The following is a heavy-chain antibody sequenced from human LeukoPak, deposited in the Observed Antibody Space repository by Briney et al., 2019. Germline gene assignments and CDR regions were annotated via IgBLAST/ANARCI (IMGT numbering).Heavy chain of an antibody. CDR1: GYTFTSYD. CDR3: ARAMTTVTTGTGY. CDR2: MNPISGNT. J-gene: IGHJ4*02. V-gene: IGHV1-8*01. Sequence: ASVKVSCKASGYTFTSYDIHWVRQATGQGLEWMGWMNPISGNTAYAQKFQGRVTMTRNTSINTAYMELSGLRSEDTAVYYCARAMTTVTTGTGYWGQGTLVTVPS. D-gene: IGHD4-11*01.